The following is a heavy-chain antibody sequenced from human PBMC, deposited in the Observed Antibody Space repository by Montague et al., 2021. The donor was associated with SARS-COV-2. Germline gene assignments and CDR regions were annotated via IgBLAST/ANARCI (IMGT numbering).Heavy chain of an antibody. CDR2: ISSSSSSI. V-gene: IGHV3-21*01. CDR1: GFTFRSYT. Sequence: SLRLSCEASGFTFRSYTMNWVRQSPGMGLEWVSFISSSSSSIYYSDSLKGRFTISRDNAKNSLYLQMNSLRVEDTAVYYWVRGGACSGGKCNGGARDWGQGTLVTVSS. D-gene: IGHD2-15*01. J-gene: IGHJ4*02. CDR3: VRGGACSGGKCNGGARD.